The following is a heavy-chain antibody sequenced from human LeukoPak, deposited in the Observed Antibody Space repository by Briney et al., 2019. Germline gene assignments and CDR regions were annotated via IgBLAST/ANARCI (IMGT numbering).Heavy chain of an antibody. J-gene: IGHJ4*02. Sequence: GGSLRLSCAASGFTFSSYAMNWVRQAPGKGLEWVSDISGSGGITYYADSVKGRFTISRDNSKNTLYLQMNCLRAEDTAVYYGANTYDSLPLYFDYWGQGTLVTVSS. D-gene: IGHD5-12*01. V-gene: IGHV3-23*01. CDR2: ISGSGGIT. CDR1: GFTFSSYA. CDR3: ANTYDSLPLYFDY.